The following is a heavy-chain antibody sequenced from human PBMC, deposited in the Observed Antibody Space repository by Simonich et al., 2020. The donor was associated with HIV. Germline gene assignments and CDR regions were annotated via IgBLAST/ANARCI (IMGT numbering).Heavy chain of an antibody. Sequence: QVHLQQWGAGLLKPSETLSLTCAVYGGSFSGYYWTWIRLPPGKGLEWIGEINHRESTDYNPSLKSRVTISVDTSKNQFSLNLSSVTAADTAVYYCARRGGFHFDYWGQGTLVTVSS. CDR1: GGSFSGYY. CDR3: ARRGGFHFDY. D-gene: IGHD3-10*01. J-gene: IGHJ4*02. V-gene: IGHV4-34*01. CDR2: INHREST.